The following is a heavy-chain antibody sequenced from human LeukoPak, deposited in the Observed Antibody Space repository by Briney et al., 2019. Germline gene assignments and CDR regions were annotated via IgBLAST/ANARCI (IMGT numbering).Heavy chain of an antibody. J-gene: IGHJ5*02. CDR3: ARERSCSGGSCYWFDP. V-gene: IGHV1-8*01. CDR2: MNPNSGNT. CDR1: GYTFTSYD. D-gene: IGHD2-15*01. Sequence: ASVKVSCKASGYTFTSYDINWVRQATGQGLEWMGWMNPNSGNTGYAQKFQGRVTMTRNTSISTAYMELSSLRSEDTAVYYCARERSCSGGSCYWFDPWGQETLVTVSS.